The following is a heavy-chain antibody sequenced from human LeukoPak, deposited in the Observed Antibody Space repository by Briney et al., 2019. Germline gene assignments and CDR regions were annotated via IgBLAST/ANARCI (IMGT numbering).Heavy chain of an antibody. CDR3: ARDGGPGVLDA. V-gene: IGHV3-7*01. J-gene: IGHJ6*02. Sequence: PGGSLRLSCAASGFTFSSDWMSWVRQAPGKGLEWVANIKQDGGEKYYVDSVKGRFTISRDNAKKSLYLQMNTLRAEDTAVYYCARDGGPGVLDAWGQGTTVTVSS. D-gene: IGHD3-3*01. CDR1: GFTFSSDW. CDR2: IKQDGGEK.